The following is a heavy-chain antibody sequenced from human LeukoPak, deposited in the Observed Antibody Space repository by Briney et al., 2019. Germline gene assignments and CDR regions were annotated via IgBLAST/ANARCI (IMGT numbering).Heavy chain of an antibody. V-gene: IGHV3-21*06. J-gene: IGHJ3*02. CDR3: ARDVVVTATDAFDI. Sequence: PGGSLRLSCAASGFTFSSYSMNWVRQAPGKGLEWVSSISSSSSYIYYADSVKGRFTISRDNAKNSLYLQMNSLRAEDTAVYYCARDVVVTATDAFDIWGQGTMVTVSS. D-gene: IGHD2-21*02. CDR2: ISSSSSYI. CDR1: GFTFSSYS.